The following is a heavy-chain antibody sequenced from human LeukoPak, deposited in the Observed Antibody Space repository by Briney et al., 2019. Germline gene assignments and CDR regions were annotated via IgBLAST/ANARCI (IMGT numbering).Heavy chain of an antibody. V-gene: IGHV1-69*05. D-gene: IGHD2-2*01. CDR3: ARAQRVVVPAAYYFDY. CDR1: GGTFSSYA. CDR2: IIPIFGTA. J-gene: IGHJ4*02. Sequence: GASVKVSCKASGGTFSSYAISWVRQAPGQGLEWMGGIIPIFGTANYAQKFQGRVTITTDESTSTAYMELSSLRSEDTAVYYCARAQRVVVPAAYYFDYWGQGTLVTVSS.